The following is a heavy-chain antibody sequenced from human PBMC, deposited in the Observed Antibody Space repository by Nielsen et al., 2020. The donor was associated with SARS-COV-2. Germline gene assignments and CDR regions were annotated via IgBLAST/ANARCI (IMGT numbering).Heavy chain of an antibody. Sequence: GGSLRLSCVASGFMLRNYWMNWVRQAPGKGLEWVANIEEDGSEKFYVDSVKGRFTISRDNAKNSLYLQMNSLRDEDTAVYYCARVDYYGSGSYYSSYYYGMDVWGQGTTVTVSS. CDR1: GFMLRNYW. D-gene: IGHD3-10*01. CDR2: IEEDGSEK. CDR3: ARVDYYGSGSYYSSYYYGMDV. V-gene: IGHV3-7*01. J-gene: IGHJ6*02.